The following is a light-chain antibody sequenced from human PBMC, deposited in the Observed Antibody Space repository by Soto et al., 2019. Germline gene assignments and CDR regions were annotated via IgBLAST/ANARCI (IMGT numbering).Light chain of an antibody. CDR1: SSNIGAGYD. J-gene: IGLJ2*01. CDR2: GNS. V-gene: IGLV1-40*01. Sequence: QSVLTQPPSVSGAPGQRVTISCTGSSSNIGAGYDVHWYQQLPGTAPKLLIYGNSNRPSGVPDRFSGSNSGTSASLAITGLQAEDEADYYCQYYDSSLSGYVVFGGGTKLTVL. CDR3: QYYDSSLSGYVV.